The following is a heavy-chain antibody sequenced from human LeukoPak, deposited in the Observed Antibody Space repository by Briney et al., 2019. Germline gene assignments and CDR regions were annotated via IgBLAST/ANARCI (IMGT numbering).Heavy chain of an antibody. CDR3: ARGPVIVVVVAATHYYYYMDV. V-gene: IGHV1-2*02. CDR1: GYTFTGYY. J-gene: IGHJ6*03. CDR2: INPNSGGT. Sequence: GASMKVSCKACGYTFTGYYMHWVRQGPGQGLEWMGWINPNSGGTNYAQKFQGRVTMTRDTSISTAYMELSRLRSDDTAVYYCARGPVIVVVVAATHYYYYMDVWGKGTTVTISS. D-gene: IGHD2-15*01.